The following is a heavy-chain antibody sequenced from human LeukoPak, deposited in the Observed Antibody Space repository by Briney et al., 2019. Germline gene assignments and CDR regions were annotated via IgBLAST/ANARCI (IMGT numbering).Heavy chain of an antibody. V-gene: IGHV1-46*01. D-gene: IGHD1-26*01. CDR3: ARSGVGAYALYYMEV. J-gene: IGHJ6*03. CDR2: INPSGGST. Sequence: ASVKVSCKASGYTFTSYYMHWVRQAPGQGLEWMGMINPSGGSTSYAQKFQGRVTMTRDMSTSTVYMELSSLRSEDTAVYYCARSGVGAYALYYMEVWGKGTTVTVSS. CDR1: GYTFTSYY.